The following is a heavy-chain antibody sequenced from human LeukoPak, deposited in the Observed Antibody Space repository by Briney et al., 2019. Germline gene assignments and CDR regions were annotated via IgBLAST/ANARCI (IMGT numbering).Heavy chain of an antibody. J-gene: IGHJ2*01. CDR2: FDPEDGET. CDR1: GYTLTELS. Sequence: ASVKVSCKVSGYTLTELSMHWVRQAPGKGLEWMGGFDPEDGETIYAQKFQGRVTMTEDTSTDTAYMELSSLRSEDTAVYYCARDSPQGHDYGDYRWYFDLWGRGTLVTVSS. V-gene: IGHV1-24*01. D-gene: IGHD4-17*01. CDR3: ARDSPQGHDYGDYRWYFDL.